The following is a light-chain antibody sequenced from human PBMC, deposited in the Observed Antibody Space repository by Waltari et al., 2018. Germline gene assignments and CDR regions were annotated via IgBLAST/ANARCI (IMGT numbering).Light chain of an antibody. J-gene: IGLJ2*01. V-gene: IGLV2-14*01. CDR2: DVS. CDR1: SSDVGGYNF. Sequence: QSALTQPASVSGSPGQSITISCTGTSSDVGGYNFVSWYQQEPGKAPKVMIFDVSKRPSGVSDRLSGSKSGNTASLTISGLQAEDEADYYCSSYTGGSTFVLFGGGTKLTVL. CDR3: SSYTGGSTFVL.